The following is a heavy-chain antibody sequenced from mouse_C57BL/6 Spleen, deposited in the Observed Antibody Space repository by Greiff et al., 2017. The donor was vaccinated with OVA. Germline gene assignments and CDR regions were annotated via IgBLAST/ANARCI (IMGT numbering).Heavy chain of an antibody. V-gene: IGHV1-80*01. CDR3: ARRSSTGYWYFDV. D-gene: IGHD4-1*02. Sequence: QVQLQQSGAELVKPGASVKISCKASGYAFSSYWMNWVKQRPGKGLEWIGQIYPGDGDTNYNGKFKGKATLTADKSSSTAYMQLSSLTSEDSAVYFCARRSSTGYWYFDVWGTGTTVTVSS. CDR2: IYPGDGDT. J-gene: IGHJ1*03. CDR1: GYAFSSYW.